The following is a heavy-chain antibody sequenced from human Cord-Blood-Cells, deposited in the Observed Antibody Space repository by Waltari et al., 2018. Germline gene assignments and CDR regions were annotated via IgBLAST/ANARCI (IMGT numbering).Heavy chain of an antibody. Sequence: QVQLQESGPGLVKPSETLSLTCTVSGCSISSYYWSWIRQPPGKGLVWIGYIYYSGSTNYNPALKSRGTISVDTSKNQCSRKLSSVTAADTAVYYCAREEYSYGYFDYWGQGTLVTVSS. J-gene: IGHJ4*02. CDR1: GCSISSYY. V-gene: IGHV4-59*01. CDR3: AREEYSYGYFDY. D-gene: IGHD5-18*01. CDR2: IYYSGST.